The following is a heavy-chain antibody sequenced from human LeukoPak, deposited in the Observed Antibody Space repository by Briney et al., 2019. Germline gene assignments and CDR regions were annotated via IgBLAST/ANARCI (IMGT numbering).Heavy chain of an antibody. J-gene: IGHJ4*02. D-gene: IGHD3-3*01. CDR2: IRSNAYGGTT. CDR1: GFTFGDYA. Sequence: GALRLSCTASGFTFGDYAVSWFRQAPRKGLEWVGFIRSNAYGGTTEYAASVKGRFTISRDDSKSIAYLQMNSLKTEDTAVYYCTRDLDVDTIFGVVIPVGYWGQGTLVTVSS. CDR3: TRDLDVDTIFGVVIPVGY. V-gene: IGHV3-49*03.